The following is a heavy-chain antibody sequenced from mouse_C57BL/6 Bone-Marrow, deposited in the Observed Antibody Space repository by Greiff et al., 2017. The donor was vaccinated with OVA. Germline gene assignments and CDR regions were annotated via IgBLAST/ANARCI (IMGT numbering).Heavy chain of an antibody. CDR2: ISYSGST. Sequence: EVQLQQSGPGMVKPSQSLSLTCTVTGYSITSGYDWHWIRHFPGNKLEWMGYISYSGSTNYNPSLKSRISITHDTSKNHFFLKLNSVTTEDTATYYCARESPYYDYDEGDWYFDVWGTGTTVTVSS. CDR1: GYSITSGYD. CDR3: ARESPYYDYDEGDWYFDV. J-gene: IGHJ1*03. D-gene: IGHD2-4*01. V-gene: IGHV3-1*01.